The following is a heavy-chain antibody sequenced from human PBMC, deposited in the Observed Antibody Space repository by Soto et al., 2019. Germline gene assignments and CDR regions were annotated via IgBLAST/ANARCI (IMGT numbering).Heavy chain of an antibody. D-gene: IGHD2-21*01. V-gene: IGHV4-39*01. CDR2: IYYSGIT. Sequence: PSGTLSLTFTVSGCALSSSTYYWCWILQPPGKELEWIGSIYYSGITYYNPSLSSRVTMSVDTSKNQFSLNLGSVTAADTAVYYCARHVGDFYNLRYFDYWGQGTLFTVSS. CDR3: ARHVGDFYNLRYFDY. J-gene: IGHJ4*02. CDR1: GCALSSSTYY.